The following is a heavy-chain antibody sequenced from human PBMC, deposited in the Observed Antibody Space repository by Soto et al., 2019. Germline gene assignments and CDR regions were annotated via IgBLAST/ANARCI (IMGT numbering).Heavy chain of an antibody. CDR3: ARVDTAMDSDY. J-gene: IGHJ4*02. Sequence: GGSLRLSCAGSGFTFSDYFITWIRQAPGKGLEWISYINNDATYRKYADSVKGRFTVSRDNAKNSVFLQMNSLRAEDTAVYYCARVDTAMDSDYWGQGTLVTVSS. D-gene: IGHD5-18*01. V-gene: IGHV3-11*06. CDR1: GFTFSDYF. CDR2: INNDATYR.